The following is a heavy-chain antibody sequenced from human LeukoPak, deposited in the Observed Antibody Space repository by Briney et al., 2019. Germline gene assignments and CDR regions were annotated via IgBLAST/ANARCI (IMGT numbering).Heavy chain of an antibody. CDR3: AKGSSGGIAVAGFPY. J-gene: IGHJ4*02. D-gene: IGHD6-19*01. CDR2: ISGSGGST. CDR1: GFTFSSYA. V-gene: IGHV3-23*01. Sequence: GGSLRLSCAASGFTFSSYAMSWVRQAPGKGLEWVSTISGSGGSTYYADSVKGRFTISRDNSKNTLYLQMNSLRAEDTAVYYCAKGSSGGIAVAGFPYWGQGTLVTVSS.